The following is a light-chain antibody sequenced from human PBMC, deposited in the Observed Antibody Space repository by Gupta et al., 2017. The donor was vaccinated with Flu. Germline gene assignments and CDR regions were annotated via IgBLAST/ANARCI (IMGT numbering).Light chain of an antibody. V-gene: IGLV3-21*02. CDR1: GFGTKT. Sequence: YDLTQPPSVAVAPGQTARISCETGGFGTKTVHWYQQKTGRAPVLVVSDGADRPSGISERFSASKSGNTAILTINRVEDGDEADDFCQVWDSRDDRPLFGMGTRVTAL. CDR3: QVWDSRDDRPL. CDR2: DGA. J-gene: IGLJ1*01.